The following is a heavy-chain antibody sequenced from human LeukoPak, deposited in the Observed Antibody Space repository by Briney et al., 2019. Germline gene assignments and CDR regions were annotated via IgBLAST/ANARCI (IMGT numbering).Heavy chain of an antibody. V-gene: IGHV3-30*03. D-gene: IGHD3-22*01. J-gene: IGHJ4*02. CDR2: ISYDGSNK. Sequence: GGSLRLSCATSGFIFSSYGMHRVCQAPGKGLEWVAVISYDGSNKYYAESVKGRFTISRDNSKSMLYLQMNSLRVEDTAVSYWASDKKDKTMRPDYWGQGTLVTVSS. CDR1: GFIFSSYG. CDR3: ASDKKDKTMRPDY.